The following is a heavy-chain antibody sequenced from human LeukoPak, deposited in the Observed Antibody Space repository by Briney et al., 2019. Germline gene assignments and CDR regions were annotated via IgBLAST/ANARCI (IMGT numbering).Heavy chain of an antibody. D-gene: IGHD2-15*01. CDR1: GGSITSGTYY. CDR3: ARVYGDYSTVAF. Sequence: KSSETLSLTCTVSGGSITSGTYYWGWIRQPPGKGLEWIGSKHYTGSTYYNPSLKSRVSISVDRSNNQFSLKLTSVSAADTAIYYCARVYGDYSTVAFWGQGTLVTVSS. V-gene: IGHV4-39*07. CDR2: KHYTGST. J-gene: IGHJ4*02.